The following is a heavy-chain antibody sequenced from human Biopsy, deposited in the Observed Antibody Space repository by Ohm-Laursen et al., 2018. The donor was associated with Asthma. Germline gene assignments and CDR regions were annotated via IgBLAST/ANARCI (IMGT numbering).Heavy chain of an antibody. D-gene: IGHD6-19*01. CDR2: TMTVFGTT. CDR1: GGTFSNFA. Sequence: SSVKASCKAPGGTFSNFAISWVRQAPGQGLEWLGGTMTVFGTTNYAQKFQGRVTITADESTSTAYMEVTSPRSEDTAIYYCARCQVGYSSGWSLLLKKIYYSGMDVWGQGTAVTVSS. J-gene: IGHJ6*02. V-gene: IGHV1-69*01. CDR3: ARCQVGYSSGWSLLLKKIYYSGMDV.